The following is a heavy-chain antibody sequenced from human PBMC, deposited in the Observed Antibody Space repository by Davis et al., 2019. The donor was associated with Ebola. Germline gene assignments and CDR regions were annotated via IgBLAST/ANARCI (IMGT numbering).Heavy chain of an antibody. CDR1: GFAFSVYY. CDR2: SRNKENRYST. Sequence: GESLKISCAASGFAFSVYYMDWVRLTPGKRLDWVGLSRNKENRYSTEYAASVKGRFTISRDDSKNLLFLEMNSPRTDDTAVYYCVTENWYRFESWGQGTLVTVSS. CDR3: VTENWYRFES. D-gene: IGHD1/OR15-1a*01. J-gene: IGHJ4*02. V-gene: IGHV3-72*01.